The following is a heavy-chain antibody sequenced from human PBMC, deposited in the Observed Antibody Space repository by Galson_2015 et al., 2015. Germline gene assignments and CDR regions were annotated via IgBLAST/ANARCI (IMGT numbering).Heavy chain of an antibody. D-gene: IGHD3-16*01. Sequence: SLRLSCAASGFPFSSYTMNWARQAPGKGLQWVSSISGRSTFIFYSDSVKGRFTISRDNAKNSLSLQMNSLRGDDTAVYYCTRHLGVGSGSPASWGQGTLVAVSS. V-gene: IGHV3-21*01. CDR1: GFPFSSYT. CDR3: TRHLGVGSGSPAS. J-gene: IGHJ4*02. CDR2: ISGRSTFI.